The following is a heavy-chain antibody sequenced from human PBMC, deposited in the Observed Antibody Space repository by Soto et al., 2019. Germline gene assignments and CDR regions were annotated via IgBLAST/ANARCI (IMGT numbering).Heavy chain of an antibody. CDR2: SRDKTKTYTT. J-gene: IGHJ3*02. D-gene: IGHD3-22*01. CDR1: GFIFSDHY. Sequence: EVQLVESGGGLVQPGGSLRLSCAVSGFIFSDHYMDWVRQAPGKVLEWVGRSRDKTKTYTTDYAASVKGRFTISRDASKNSLSLQMNSLKTEDTAVYYCVRGYYDSSGSFASALDIWGQGTMVTVSS. CDR3: VRGYYDSSGSFASALDI. V-gene: IGHV3-72*01.